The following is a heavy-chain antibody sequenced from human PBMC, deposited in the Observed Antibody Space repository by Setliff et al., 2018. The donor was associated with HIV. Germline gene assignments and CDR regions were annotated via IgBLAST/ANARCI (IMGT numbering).Heavy chain of an antibody. Sequence: GASVKVSCKPSGYSFTNHYMHWVRQAPGQGLEWMGVINPTGGSTRNTQKFQGRVAMTRDTSTSTVYMELSSLRSEDTAVYYCASAGAWQRNALDIWGQGTMVTVSS. D-gene: IGHD5-12*01. CDR2: INPTGGST. CDR1: GYSFTNHY. J-gene: IGHJ3*02. V-gene: IGHV1-46*01. CDR3: ASAGAWQRNALDI.